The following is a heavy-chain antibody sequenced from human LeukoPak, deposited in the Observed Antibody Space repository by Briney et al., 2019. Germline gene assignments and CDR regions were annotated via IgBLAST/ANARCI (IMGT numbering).Heavy chain of an antibody. D-gene: IGHD6-13*01. V-gene: IGHV3-23*01. J-gene: IGHJ4*02. CDR1: GFTFSSYA. CDR3: AKTFSSSWYTLPSN. Sequence: PGGSLRLSCAASGFTFSSYAMSWVRQAPGKGLEWVSAISGSGGSTYYADSVNGRFTISRDNSKNTLYLQMNSLRAEDTAVYYCAKTFSSSWYTLPSNWGQGTLVTVSS. CDR2: ISGSGGST.